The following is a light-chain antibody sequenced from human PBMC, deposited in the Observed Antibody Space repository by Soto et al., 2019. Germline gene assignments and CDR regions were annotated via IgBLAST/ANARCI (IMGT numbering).Light chain of an antibody. CDR1: QSVLSS. Sequence: EIVMTQSPDTLSSSPGERVTLSCRASQSVLSSLVWYQQKTGQAPRLLIYAASTRATDIPARFIGSGSGTELTLPISSLQSEDVAIYYCRQYNNWPPWTFGQGTRVEVK. CDR2: AAS. CDR3: RQYNNWPPWT. J-gene: IGKJ1*01. V-gene: IGKV3-15*01.